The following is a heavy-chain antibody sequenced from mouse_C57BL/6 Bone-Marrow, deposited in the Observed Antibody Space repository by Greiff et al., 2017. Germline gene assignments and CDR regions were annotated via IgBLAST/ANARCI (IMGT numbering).Heavy chain of an antibody. D-gene: IGHD3-1*01. Sequence: VQLQQPGAELVKPGASVKLSCKASGYTFTSYWMHWVKQRPGQGLEWIGMIHPNSSSTNYNEKFKSKATLTVDKSSSTAYMQLSSLTSEDSAFYYCARSLGAMDYWGQGTSVTVSS. CDR3: ARSLGAMDY. CDR2: IHPNSSST. V-gene: IGHV1-64*01. J-gene: IGHJ4*01. CDR1: GYTFTSYW.